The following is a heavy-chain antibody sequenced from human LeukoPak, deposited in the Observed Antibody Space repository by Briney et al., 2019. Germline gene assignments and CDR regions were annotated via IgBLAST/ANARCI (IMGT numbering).Heavy chain of an antibody. CDR1: GGSISTYY. CDR2: SYYGGST. CDR3: ARVGSGSFDY. V-gene: IGHV4-59*01. Sequence: PSETLSLTCTVSGGSISTYYWSWIRQPPGKGLEWIGYSYYGGSTYCNPSLKTRVTISVDTSKNQFSLKLTSVTAADTAVYYCARVGSGSFDYWGQGTLVTVSS. J-gene: IGHJ4*02. D-gene: IGHD6-19*01.